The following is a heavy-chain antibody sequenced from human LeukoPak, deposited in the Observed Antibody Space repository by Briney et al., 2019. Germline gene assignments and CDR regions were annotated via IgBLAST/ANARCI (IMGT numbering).Heavy chain of an antibody. CDR3: AREWGSGYFSIDY. Sequence: GGSLRLSCAASGLTVSNNYMTWVRQAPGKGLEWVSVLYGGGSTYYTDSVKGRFTISRDNSKNTLYLQMNSLRAEDTAVYYCAREWGSGYFSIDYWGRGTLVTVSS. CDR2: LYGGGST. CDR1: GLTVSNNY. V-gene: IGHV3-53*01. D-gene: IGHD5-12*01. J-gene: IGHJ4*02.